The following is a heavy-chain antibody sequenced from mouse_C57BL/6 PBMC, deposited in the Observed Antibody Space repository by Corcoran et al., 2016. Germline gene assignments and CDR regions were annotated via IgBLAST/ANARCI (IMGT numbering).Heavy chain of an antibody. D-gene: IGHD2-1*01. CDR2: IYPSDSYT. CDR1: GYTFTSYW. Sequence: QVQLQQPGAELVKPGASVKLSCKASGYTFTSYWMQWVKQRPGQGLEWIGEIYPSDSYTNYNQKFKGKATLTVDTSSSTAYMQLSSLTSEDSAVYYCASNYGNSYAMDYWGQGTSVTVSS. CDR3: ASNYGNSYAMDY. V-gene: IGHV1-50*01. J-gene: IGHJ4*01.